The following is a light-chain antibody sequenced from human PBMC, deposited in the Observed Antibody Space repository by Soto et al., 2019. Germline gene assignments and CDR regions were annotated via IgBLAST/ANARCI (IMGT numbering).Light chain of an antibody. CDR1: SSNIGSHA. Sequence: QLVLTQPPSASGTPGQRVTISCSGSSSNIGSHAVNWYQHLPGTAPKLLMYNNDQRPSGVPDRFSGSRSGSSASLAISGLQSEDEADYYCAAWDDSLNNVLFGGGTQLTVL. V-gene: IGLV1-44*01. CDR2: NND. CDR3: AAWDDSLNNVL. J-gene: IGLJ2*01.